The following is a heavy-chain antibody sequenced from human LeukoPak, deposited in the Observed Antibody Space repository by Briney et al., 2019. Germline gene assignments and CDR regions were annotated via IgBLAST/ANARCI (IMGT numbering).Heavy chain of an antibody. D-gene: IGHD3-3*01. V-gene: IGHV3-30*18. Sequence: GGSLRLSCAASGFTFRSSGMHWVRQAPGKGLEWVAVISGDGSHKYYADSVKGRFTISRDNSKNTLNLQMNSLRAQDTAVYYCAKDHDFWSGYLDYFDYWGQGTLVTVSS. CDR2: ISGDGSHK. CDR1: GFTFRSSG. CDR3: AKDHDFWSGYLDYFDY. J-gene: IGHJ4*02.